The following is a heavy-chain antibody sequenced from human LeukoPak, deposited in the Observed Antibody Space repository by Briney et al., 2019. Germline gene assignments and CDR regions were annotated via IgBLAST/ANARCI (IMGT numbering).Heavy chain of an antibody. Sequence: SETLSLTCTVSGGSISSSTYYWGWIRQPPGKGLEWIGSIYYSGSTYYNPSLKSRVTISVDTSKNQFSLKLSSVTATDMAVYYCAGLTQDYYDSSGYYPFFDYWGQGTLVTVSS. J-gene: IGHJ4*02. V-gene: IGHV4-39*01. CDR1: GGSISSSTYY. D-gene: IGHD3-22*01. CDR3: AGLTQDYYDSSGYYPFFDY. CDR2: IYYSGST.